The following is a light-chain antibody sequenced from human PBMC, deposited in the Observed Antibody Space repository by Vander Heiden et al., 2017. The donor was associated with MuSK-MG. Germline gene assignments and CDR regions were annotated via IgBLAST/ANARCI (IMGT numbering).Light chain of an antibody. Sequence: DMQVTQSPSTLSASLGDRVTITCRATHSIGSWMAWYQQKPGKVPTLLIYKASTLQSGFPSRFSGSGSGTEFTLTINSLQPEDFATYYCQQYNSYSWTFGQGTKVEV. V-gene: IGKV1-5*03. CDR1: HSIGSW. CDR3: QQYNSYSWT. J-gene: IGKJ1*01. CDR2: KAS.